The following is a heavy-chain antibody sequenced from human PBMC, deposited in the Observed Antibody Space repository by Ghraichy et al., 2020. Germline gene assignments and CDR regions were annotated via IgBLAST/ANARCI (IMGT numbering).Heavy chain of an antibody. CDR2: IYYSGST. Sequence: SETLSLTCTVSGGSISSYYWSWIRQPPGKGLEWIGYIYYSGSTNYNPSLKSRVTISVDTSKNQFSLKLSSVTAADTAVYYCARTRGPYGIAAAGAAPGYMDVWGKGTTVTVSS. D-gene: IGHD6-13*01. CDR1: GGSISSYY. J-gene: IGHJ6*03. CDR3: ARTRGPYGIAAAGAAPGYMDV. V-gene: IGHV4-59*08.